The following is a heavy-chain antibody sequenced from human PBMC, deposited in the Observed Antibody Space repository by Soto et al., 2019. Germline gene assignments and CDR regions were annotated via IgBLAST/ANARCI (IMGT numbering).Heavy chain of an antibody. Sequence: WGSLRLSCTASGFSFSGSAMHWGRQASGKGLEWVGRIRSKSNKYATLYAASVKGRFTISRDDSQNTAYLQMESLKSEDTAVYYCSSGSYYSSYWGQGTLVTVSS. D-gene: IGHD1-26*01. V-gene: IGHV3-73*01. CDR1: GFSFSGSA. J-gene: IGHJ4*02. CDR2: IRSKSNKYAT. CDR3: SSGSYYSSY.